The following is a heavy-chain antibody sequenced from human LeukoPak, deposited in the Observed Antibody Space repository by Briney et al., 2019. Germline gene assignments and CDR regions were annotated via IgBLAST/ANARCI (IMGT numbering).Heavy chain of an antibody. CDR3: ARDAAIYDSSSFYYLW. D-gene: IGHD3-22*01. Sequence: SSVKVSCKASGGIFSRYAISWVRQAPGPRLEWMGGIIPIFGAANYAQKFQGRVTITADESTSTAYMELRSLRSEDTAVYYCARDAAIYDSSSFYYLWWGQGTLVTVSS. V-gene: IGHV1-69*01. CDR2: IIPIFGAA. J-gene: IGHJ4*02. CDR1: GGIFSRYA.